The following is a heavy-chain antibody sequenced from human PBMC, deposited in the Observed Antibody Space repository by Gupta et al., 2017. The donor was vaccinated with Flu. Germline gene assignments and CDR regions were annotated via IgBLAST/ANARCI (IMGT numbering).Heavy chain of an antibody. Sequence: QVQLVESGGGVVQPGGSLRLSCTTSGFTFSNYGMHWVRQVPGKGLEWVAIIWYDGSNKYYADSVKGRFTISRDSSKNTVDLQMNDLRAEDTAMYYCARNGGNYRFDSWGQGILVTVSS. V-gene: IGHV3-33*01. J-gene: IGHJ4*02. CDR1: GFTFSNYG. D-gene: IGHD3-3*01. CDR3: ARNGGNYRFDS. CDR2: IWYDGSNK.